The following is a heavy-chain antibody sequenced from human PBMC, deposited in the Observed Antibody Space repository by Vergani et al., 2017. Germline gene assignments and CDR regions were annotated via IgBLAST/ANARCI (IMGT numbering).Heavy chain of an antibody. V-gene: IGHV3-23*01. CDR1: GFTFSSYA. D-gene: IGHD1-7*01. CDR2: ISGSGGST. J-gene: IGHJ6*02. Sequence: EVQLLESGGGLVQPGGSLRLSCAASGFTFSSYAMSWVRQAPGKGLEWVSAISGSGGSTYYADSVKGRFTISRDNSKNTLYLQMNSLRAEDTAVYYCARRPRRGELRGPYYYYYYGMDVWGQGTTVTVSS. CDR3: ARRPRRGELRGPYYYYYYGMDV.